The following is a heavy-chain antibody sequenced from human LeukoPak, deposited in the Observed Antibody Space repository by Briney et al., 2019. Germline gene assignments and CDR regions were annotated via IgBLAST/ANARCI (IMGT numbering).Heavy chain of an antibody. CDR3: ARWASGGVVVPAAPPVIGFDP. Sequence: ASVKVSCKASGYTFTSYYMHWVRQAPGQGLEWMGIINPSGGSTSYAQKFQGRVTMTRDTSTSTVYMELSSLRSGDAAVYYCARWASGGVVVPAAPPVIGFDPWGQGTLVTVSS. CDR1: GYTFTSYY. V-gene: IGHV1-46*01. CDR2: INPSGGST. J-gene: IGHJ5*02. D-gene: IGHD2-2*01.